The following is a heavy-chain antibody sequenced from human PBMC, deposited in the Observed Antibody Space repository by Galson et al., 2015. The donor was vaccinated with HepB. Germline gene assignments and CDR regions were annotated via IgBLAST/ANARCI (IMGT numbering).Heavy chain of an antibody. CDR3: ARVELRYYLFDP. J-gene: IGHJ5*02. Sequence: LRLSCAASGFTFDDYGMSWVRQAPGKVLVWVSHINSGGSSTSYADSVKGRFAISGDNAKNTLYLQMNSLRAEDTAVYYCARVELRYYLFDPWGQGTLVTVSS. D-gene: IGHD4-17*01. CDR1: GFTFDDYG. V-gene: IGHV3-74*01. CDR2: INSGGSST.